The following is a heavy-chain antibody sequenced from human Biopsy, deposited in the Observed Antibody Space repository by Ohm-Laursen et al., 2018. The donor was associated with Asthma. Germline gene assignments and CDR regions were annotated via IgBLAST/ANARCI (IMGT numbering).Heavy chain of an antibody. CDR3: ARKAGSCISRTCYSLDF. D-gene: IGHD2-2*01. J-gene: IGHJ4*02. Sequence: GASVKVSCKPLGGTFNTYVIGWARQAPGQGLEWMGWSNFVVGTTTYPQKFQDRVTITADDSTSTVYMELSSLRSEDTAVYYCARKAGSCISRTCYSLDFWGQGTLVTVSS. V-gene: IGHV1-69*13. CDR2: SNFVVGTT. CDR1: GGTFNTYV.